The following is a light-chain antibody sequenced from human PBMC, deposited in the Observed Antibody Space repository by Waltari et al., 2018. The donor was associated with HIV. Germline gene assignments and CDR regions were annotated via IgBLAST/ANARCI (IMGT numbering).Light chain of an antibody. Sequence: EIVLTQSPCTLSLSPGERATLSCRASQSVNSNYLAWYQQKPGQAPRLLIYGASSRATGIPNRFSGSGSGTDFTLTVSRLEPEDSAVYYCQQYGTSPRTFGRGTKVEI. CDR2: GAS. V-gene: IGKV3-20*01. CDR1: QSVNSNY. CDR3: QQYGTSPRT. J-gene: IGKJ1*01.